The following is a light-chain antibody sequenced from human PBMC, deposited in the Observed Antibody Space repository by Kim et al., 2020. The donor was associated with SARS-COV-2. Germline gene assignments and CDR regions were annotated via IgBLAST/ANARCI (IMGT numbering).Light chain of an antibody. Sequence: GSPGQSVTISCTGTSRDVGGYNYVSWYQQHPGKAPKLMIYEVSKRPSGVPDRFSGSKSGNTASLTVSGLQAEDEADYYCSSYAGKVFGTVTKVTVL. V-gene: IGLV2-8*01. CDR3: SSYAGKV. CDR1: SRDVGGYNY. J-gene: IGLJ1*01. CDR2: EVS.